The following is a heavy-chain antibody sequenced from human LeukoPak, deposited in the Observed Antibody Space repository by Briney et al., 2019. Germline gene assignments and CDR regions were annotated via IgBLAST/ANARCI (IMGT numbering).Heavy chain of an antibody. CDR3: ARDSGRGYYDSSGYLDY. D-gene: IGHD3-22*01. V-gene: IGHV3-48*04. Sequence: PGGSLRLSCAASGFTFSSYGMSWVRQAPGKGLEWVSYISSSGSTIYYADSVKGRFTISRDNAKNSLYLQMNSLRAEDTAVYYCARDSGRGYYDSSGYLDYWGQGTLVTVSS. J-gene: IGHJ4*02. CDR2: ISSSGSTI. CDR1: GFTFSSYG.